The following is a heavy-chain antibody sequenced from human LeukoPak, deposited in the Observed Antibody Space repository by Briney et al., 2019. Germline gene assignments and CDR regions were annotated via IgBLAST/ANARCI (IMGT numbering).Heavy chain of an antibody. CDR1: GYSFTNYW. D-gene: IGHD6-19*01. Sequence: GESLKISCKGSGYSFTNYWIGWVRQLPGKGLEWMGTIYPGDSDTRNSPSFQGQVTSSADKSISTAYLQWSSLKASDTAMYYCARGQWLDYFDYWGQGTLVTVSS. V-gene: IGHV5-51*01. J-gene: IGHJ4*02. CDR2: IYPGDSDT. CDR3: ARGQWLDYFDY.